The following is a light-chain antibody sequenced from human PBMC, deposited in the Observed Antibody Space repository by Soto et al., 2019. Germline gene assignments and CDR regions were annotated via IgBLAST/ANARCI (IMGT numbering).Light chain of an antibody. CDR2: GAS. Sequence: EIVLTQSPGTLSLSPGERATLSCRASQSVRSSQLAWYQQKPGQFPRLLIYGASSRASGISDRFSGSGSGTDFTLTISRLEPEDFAVYYCQQYGSSLQSFGQGTKVEIK. V-gene: IGKV3-20*01. CDR3: QQYGSSLQS. J-gene: IGKJ1*01. CDR1: QSVRSSQ.